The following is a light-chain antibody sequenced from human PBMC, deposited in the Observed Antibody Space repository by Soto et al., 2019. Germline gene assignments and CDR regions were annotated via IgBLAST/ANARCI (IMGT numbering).Light chain of an antibody. CDR1: SSDVGGYNF. CDR2: NVY. CDR3: NSYTSSSTLV. Sequence: QSVLTQPVSVSGSPGQSITISCTRTSSDVGGYNFVSWYQQNSGKAPKLMLYNVYDRPSGISHRFSGSRSGNTASLTISGLQAEDEAHYYCNSYTSSSTLVFGGGTKLTVL. J-gene: IGLJ2*01. V-gene: IGLV2-14*03.